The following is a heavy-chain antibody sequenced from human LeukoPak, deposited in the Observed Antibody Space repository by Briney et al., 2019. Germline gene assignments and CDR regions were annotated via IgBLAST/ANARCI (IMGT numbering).Heavy chain of an antibody. Sequence: PSETLSLTCAVYGGSFSGYYWSWIRQPPGKGLEWIGEINHSGSTNYNPSLKSRVTISLGTSKNQFSLKLSSVTAADTAVYYCARAARPGGFDPWGQGTLVTVSS. CDR2: INHSGST. CDR3: ARAARPGGFDP. J-gene: IGHJ5*02. CDR1: GGSFSGYY. V-gene: IGHV4-34*01.